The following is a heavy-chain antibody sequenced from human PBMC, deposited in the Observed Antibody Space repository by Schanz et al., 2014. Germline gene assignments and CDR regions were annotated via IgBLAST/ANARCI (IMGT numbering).Heavy chain of an antibody. V-gene: IGHV1-69*04. Sequence: QVQLVQSGAEVRKPGSSVRVSCKASGGTFTSYGISWVRQAPGQGLEWMGRIIPNLGSANYAQKFQGRVTITADKSTSTVYMELSSLRSEDTAVYYCARRYSSGWYEFDYWGQGTLVTVSS. CDR3: ARRYSSGWYEFDY. CDR2: IIPNLGSA. D-gene: IGHD6-19*01. J-gene: IGHJ4*02. CDR1: GGTFTSYG.